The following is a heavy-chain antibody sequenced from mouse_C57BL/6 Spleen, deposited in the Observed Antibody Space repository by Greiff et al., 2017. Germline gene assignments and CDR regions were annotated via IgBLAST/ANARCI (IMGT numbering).Heavy chain of an antibody. CDR1: GYTFTSYW. Sequence: VQLKQPGAELVKPGASVKVSCKASGYTFTSYWMHWVKQRPGQGLEWIGRIHPSDSDTNYNQKFKGKATLTVDKSSSTAYMQLSSLTSEDSAVYYCAMELDYYAMDYWGQGTSVTVSS. CDR2: IHPSDSDT. V-gene: IGHV1-74*01. J-gene: IGHJ4*01. CDR3: AMELDYYAMDY. D-gene: IGHD4-1*01.